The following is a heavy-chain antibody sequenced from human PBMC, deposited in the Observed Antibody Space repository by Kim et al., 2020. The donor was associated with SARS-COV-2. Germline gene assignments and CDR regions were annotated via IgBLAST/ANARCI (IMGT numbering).Heavy chain of an antibody. V-gene: IGHV3-74*01. CDR3: ARDLTGGGDH. D-gene: IGHD3-16*01. Sequence: TFTNYADSVKGRFTISRDNAKNTLYLQMNALRPEDSAIYYCARDLTGGGDHWGQGALVTVSS. CDR2: TFT. J-gene: IGHJ4*02.